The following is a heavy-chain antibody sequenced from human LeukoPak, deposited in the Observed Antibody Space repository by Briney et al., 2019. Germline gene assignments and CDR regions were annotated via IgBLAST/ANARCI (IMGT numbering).Heavy chain of an antibody. J-gene: IGHJ4*02. Sequence: GGSLRLSCVASGITFRSSSMHWVRQAPGKGLEWLAFIRLDGSTKYYADSVKGRFTVSRDNSKSTLYLQMNSLRAEDTAVYYCAQPDFWGQGTLVTVSS. CDR2: IRLDGSTK. CDR1: GITFRSSS. V-gene: IGHV3-30*02. CDR3: AQPDF.